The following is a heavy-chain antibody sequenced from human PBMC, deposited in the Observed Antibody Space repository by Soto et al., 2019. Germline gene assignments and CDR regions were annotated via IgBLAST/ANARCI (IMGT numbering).Heavy chain of an antibody. Sequence: SVKVSCKASGGTFSSYAISWVRQAPGQGLEWMGGIIPIFGTANYAQKFQGRVTITADESTSTAYMELNSLRSEDTAVYYCARHMITFGGVIAHFDYWGQGTLVTVSS. J-gene: IGHJ4*02. V-gene: IGHV1-69*13. D-gene: IGHD3-16*02. CDR1: GGTFSSYA. CDR2: IIPIFGTA. CDR3: ARHMITFGGVIAHFDY.